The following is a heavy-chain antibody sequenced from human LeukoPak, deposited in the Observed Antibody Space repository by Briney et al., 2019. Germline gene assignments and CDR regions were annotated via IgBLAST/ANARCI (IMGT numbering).Heavy chain of an antibody. D-gene: IGHD6-6*01. CDR3: ARSISGRSPPFDP. V-gene: IGHV3-7*01. CDR1: GFTFSSFW. Sequence: GGSLRLSCAVSGFTFSSFWMSWARQAPGKGPEWVANINEDGSGKYYVDSVKGRFTISRDNAKNSLYLQLNTLRGDDTAVYYCARSISGRSPPFDPWGQGTLVTVSS. CDR2: INEDGSGK. J-gene: IGHJ5*02.